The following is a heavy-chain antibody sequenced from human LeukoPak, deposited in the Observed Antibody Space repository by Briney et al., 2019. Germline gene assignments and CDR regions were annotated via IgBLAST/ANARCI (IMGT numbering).Heavy chain of an antibody. CDR1: GFTFSSYA. J-gene: IGHJ4*02. CDR3: AKGTYYYDSSGYYYFDY. Sequence: PGGSLRLSCAASGFTFSSYAMSWVRQAPGKGLEWVSAISGSGGSTYYADSVKGRFTISRDNSKNTLYLQMNSLRAEGTAVYYCAKGTYYYDSSGYYYFDYWGQGTLVTVSS. V-gene: IGHV3-23*01. CDR2: ISGSGGST. D-gene: IGHD3-22*01.